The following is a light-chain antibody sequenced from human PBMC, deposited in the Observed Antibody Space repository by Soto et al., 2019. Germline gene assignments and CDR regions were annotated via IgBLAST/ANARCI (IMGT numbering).Light chain of an antibody. CDR1: QSGNNY. V-gene: IGKV3-11*01. J-gene: IGKJ5*01. CDR3: QQRKNWPPIT. CDR2: HAS. Sequence: IVLTQSPAALSLSPGDGATLSLRASQSGNNYLPWYQQKPGQAPRLHICHASNRATGIPARSSGSGSGTDFPLTISSLEPEAFPVYDRQQRKNWPPITFGQGTRLEIK.